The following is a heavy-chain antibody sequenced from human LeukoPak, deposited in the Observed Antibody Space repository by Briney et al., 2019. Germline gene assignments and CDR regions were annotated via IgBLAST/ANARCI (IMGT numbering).Heavy chain of an antibody. Sequence: GGSLRLSCAASGFTFSSYEMNWVRQAPGKGLEWVSYISTSGSTIYYADSVKGRFTISRDNAKNSLFLQMNSLRAEDTAVYYCARGRGDYGDRGWFDPWGQGTLVTVSS. CDR2: ISTSGSTI. CDR1: GFTFSSYE. D-gene: IGHD4-17*01. V-gene: IGHV3-48*03. CDR3: ARGRGDYGDRGWFDP. J-gene: IGHJ5*02.